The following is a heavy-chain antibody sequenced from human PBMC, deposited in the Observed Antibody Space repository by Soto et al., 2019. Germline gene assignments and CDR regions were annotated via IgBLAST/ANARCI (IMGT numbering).Heavy chain of an antibody. CDR1: GGSFSGYY. CDR3: ARRVVPAALGL. CDR2: IHLAGST. V-gene: IGHV4-34*01. J-gene: IGHJ2*01. D-gene: IGHD2-2*01. Sequence: QVQLQQWGAGLLKPSETLSLTCAVYGGSFSGYYWSWIRQPPGKGLEWIGEIHLAGSTKYNPSLKGRVTISLATSKNQFSLKLTSVTAADTAVYYCARRVVPAALGLWGRGTLVTVSS.